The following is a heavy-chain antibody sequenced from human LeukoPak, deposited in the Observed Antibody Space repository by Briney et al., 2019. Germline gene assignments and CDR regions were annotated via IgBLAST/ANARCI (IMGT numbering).Heavy chain of an antibody. CDR1: GGSISSGSYY. J-gene: IGHJ4*02. V-gene: IGHV4-39*06. D-gene: IGHD1-1*01. CDR2: SYYSEST. CDR3: ARWLEPNYYFDY. Sequence: ETLSLTCTVSGGSISSGSYYRGWTRQPPGNGLEWIDSSYYSESTYHNPSLKSRVTISVDTYKNQFTLKLSSVTDGDTDVYYCARWLEPNYYFDYWGQGTLVTVSS.